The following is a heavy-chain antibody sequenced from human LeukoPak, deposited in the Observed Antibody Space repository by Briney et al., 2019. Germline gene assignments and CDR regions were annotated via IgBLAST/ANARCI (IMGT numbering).Heavy chain of an antibody. J-gene: IGHJ5*02. CDR3: ATDLGVLVRPDINLFDP. D-gene: IGHD3-16*01. V-gene: IGHV1-24*01. CDR1: GYTLTELS. Sequence: ASVKVSFKVSGYTLTELSMHWVRQARGKGREGMGGFDPEDGETIYAQKVQGRFTMTQHKPTETAYMELSSLRSEETAVYYCATDLGVLVRPDINLFDPWGQGTLVTVSS. CDR2: FDPEDGET.